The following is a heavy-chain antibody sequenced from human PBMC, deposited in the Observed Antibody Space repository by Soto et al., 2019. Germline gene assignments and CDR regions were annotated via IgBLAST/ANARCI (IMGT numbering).Heavy chain of an antibody. V-gene: IGHV1-8*01. CDR2: MNPSTGNS. J-gene: IGHJ4*02. D-gene: IGHD1-1*01. Sequence: QVQLVQSGAEVRKPGASVKVSCEASGYTFTSYDIYWVRQATGQGLEWMGWMNPSTGNSGYAQKFQGRVTMTSDTSISTAHMDLSSLRSEDTAVYYCARRAETNGWNGFGADKYYFDFWGQGTLVTVSS. CDR1: GYTFTSYD. CDR3: ARRAETNGWNGFGADKYYFDF.